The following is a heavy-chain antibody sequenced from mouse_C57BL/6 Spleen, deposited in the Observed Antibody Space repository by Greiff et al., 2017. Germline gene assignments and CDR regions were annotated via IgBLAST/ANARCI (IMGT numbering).Heavy chain of an antibody. V-gene: IGHV5-4*01. CDR3: ARDVGSSDY. Sequence: EVKVVESGGGLVKPGGSLKLSCAASGFTFSSYAMSWVRQTPEKRLEWVATISDGGSYTYYPDNVKGRFTISRDNAKNNLYLQMSHLKSEDTAMYYCARDVGSSDYWGQGTTLTVSS. D-gene: IGHD1-1*01. J-gene: IGHJ2*01. CDR2: ISDGGSYT. CDR1: GFTFSSYA.